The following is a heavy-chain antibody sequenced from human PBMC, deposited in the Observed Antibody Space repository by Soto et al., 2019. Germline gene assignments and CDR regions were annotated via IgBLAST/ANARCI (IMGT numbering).Heavy chain of an antibody. CDR2: IVVGSGNT. Sequence: PVKVSCKASGFTFTSSAMQWVRQARGQRLEWIGWIVVGSGNTNYAQKFQERVTITRDMSTSTAYMELSSLRSEDTAVYYCAAAHDVGTDAFDIWGQGTMVTVSS. V-gene: IGHV1-58*02. CDR1: GFTFTSSA. D-gene: IGHD7-27*01. CDR3: AAAHDVGTDAFDI. J-gene: IGHJ3*02.